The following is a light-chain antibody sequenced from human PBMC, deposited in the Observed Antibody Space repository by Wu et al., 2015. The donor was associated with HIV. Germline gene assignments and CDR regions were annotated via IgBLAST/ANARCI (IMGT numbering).Light chain of an antibody. Sequence: EIVMTQSPDTLSLSPGERATLSCRASQSVSSHLAWYQQKPGQPPRLLIYDASTRATGFPARFSGGGSGTDFTLTISSLQPEDVATYYCQKYNTAPWTFGQGTKVEMK. V-gene: IGKV3-15*01. CDR3: QKYNTAPWT. J-gene: IGKJ1*01. CDR2: DAS. CDR1: QSVSSH.